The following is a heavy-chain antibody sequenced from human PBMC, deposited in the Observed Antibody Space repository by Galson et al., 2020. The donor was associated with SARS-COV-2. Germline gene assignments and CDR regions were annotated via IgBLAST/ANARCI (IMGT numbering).Heavy chain of an antibody. CDR2: ISGNGVTS. CDR3: LSYSSSRQNH. J-gene: IGHJ5*02. V-gene: IGHV3-64D*06. CDR1: GFIFSDYA. D-gene: IGHD3-22*01. Sequence: GESLKISCSASGFIFSDYAMHWVRQAPGKGLEYVSAISGNGVTSFYADSVNGRFTMSRDNSKNMFYLQMTALRLEDTGFYYCLSYSSSRQNHWGQGTLVTGSS.